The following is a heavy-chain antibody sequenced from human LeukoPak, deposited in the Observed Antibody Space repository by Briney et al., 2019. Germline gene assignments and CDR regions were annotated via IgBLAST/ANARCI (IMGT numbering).Heavy chain of an antibody. CDR1: GLSISSGYY. V-gene: IGHV4-38-2*02. CDR2: FYHHSMST. Sequence: SETLSLTCAVSGLSISSGYYWGWIRQPPGKGLEWSGSFYHHSMSTYYNASLKSRVTISVDMSMNQFYLRLSSVTAADTAVYYCARDRSLAAAGDYWGQGTQVTVSS. D-gene: IGHD6-13*01. CDR3: ARDRSLAAAGDY. J-gene: IGHJ4*02.